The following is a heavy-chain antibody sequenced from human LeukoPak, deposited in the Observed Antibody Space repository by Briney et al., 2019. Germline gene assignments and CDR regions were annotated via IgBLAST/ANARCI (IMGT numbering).Heavy chain of an antibody. J-gene: IGHJ4*02. D-gene: IGHD2-2*01. V-gene: IGHV1-69*05. CDR1: GGTFSSYA. CDR2: IIPIFGTA. Sequence: SVKVSCKASGGTFSSYAISWVRQAPGQGLEWMGGIIPIFGTANYAQKFQGRVTITTDESTSTAYMELSSLRSEDTAVYYCAATRYCSSTSCRHFDYWGQGTLVTVSS. CDR3: AATRYCSSTSCRHFDY.